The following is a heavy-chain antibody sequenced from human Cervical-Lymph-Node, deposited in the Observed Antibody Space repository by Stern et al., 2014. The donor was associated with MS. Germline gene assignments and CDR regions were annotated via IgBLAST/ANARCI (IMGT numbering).Heavy chain of an antibody. CDR2: ISYDGSTK. V-gene: IGHV3-30*18. CDR3: AKDGSYVDY. Sequence: VQLVESGGGVVQPGRSLRLSCAASGFTFSSYGMHWVRQAPGKGLEWVAVISYDGSTKYYADSVKGRFTISRDNSKNTLYLQMNSLRAEDTAVYYCAKDGSYVDYWGQGTLVTVSS. D-gene: IGHD3-16*01. J-gene: IGHJ4*02. CDR1: GFTFSSYG.